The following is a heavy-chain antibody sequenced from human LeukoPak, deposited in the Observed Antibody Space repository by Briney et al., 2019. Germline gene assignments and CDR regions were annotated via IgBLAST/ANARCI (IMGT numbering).Heavy chain of an antibody. Sequence: PGGSLRLSCAASGFTFSDYYMSWIRQAPGKGLEWVSYISSGGSTTYYADSVKGRFTISRDNAKNSLFLQMNSLRAEDTAVYYCAREGSGDDAFDIWGQGTMVTVSS. CDR3: AREGSGDDAFDI. CDR1: GFTFSDYY. CDR2: ISSGGSTT. D-gene: IGHD3-10*01. V-gene: IGHV3-11*04. J-gene: IGHJ3*02.